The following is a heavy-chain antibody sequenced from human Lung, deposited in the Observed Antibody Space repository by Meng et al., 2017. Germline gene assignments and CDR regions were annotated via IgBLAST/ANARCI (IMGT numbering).Heavy chain of an antibody. CDR3: ARDIGQWLVQRDLDY. CDR2: ISAYNGNT. D-gene: IGHD6-19*01. CDR1: GYTFTSYG. Sequence: QGQLVQSGAEVKKPGASVKGAGKASGYTFTSYGISWVRQAPGQGLEWMGWISAYNGNTNYAQKLQGRVTMTTDTSTSTAYMELRSLRSDDTAVYYCARDIGQWLVQRDLDYWGQGTLVTVSS. V-gene: IGHV1-18*01. J-gene: IGHJ4*02.